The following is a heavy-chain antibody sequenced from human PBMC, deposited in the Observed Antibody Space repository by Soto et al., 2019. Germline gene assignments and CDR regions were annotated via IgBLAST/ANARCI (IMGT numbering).Heavy chain of an antibody. D-gene: IGHD3-16*01. CDR1: GGSISSGDYY. CDR2: IYYSGRA. V-gene: IGHV4-30-4*01. J-gene: IGHJ4*02. Sequence: QVQLQESGPGLVKPSQTLSLTCTVSGGSISSGDYYWSWIRQPPGKGLEWIGYIYYSGRAYYNPSLKSRITISIDTSKNQFSLKLSSVTAADTAVYYCVRLNLFGFRRGSSLDYWGQGTLVTVSS. CDR3: VRLNLFGFRRGSSLDY.